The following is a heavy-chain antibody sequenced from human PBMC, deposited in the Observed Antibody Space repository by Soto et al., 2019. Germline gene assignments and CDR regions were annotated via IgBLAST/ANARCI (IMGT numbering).Heavy chain of an antibody. CDR2: IIPIFGTA. D-gene: IGHD6-13*01. CDR1: GGTFSSYA. J-gene: IGHJ2*01. CDR3: ARAPEVSAAGDYWYFDL. V-gene: IGHV1-69*06. Sequence: GASVKVSCKASGGTFSSYAISWVRQAPGQGLEWMGGIIPIFGTANYAQKFQGRVTITADKSTSTAYMELSSLRSEDTAVYYCARAPEVSAAGDYWYFDLWGSGTLVTVSS.